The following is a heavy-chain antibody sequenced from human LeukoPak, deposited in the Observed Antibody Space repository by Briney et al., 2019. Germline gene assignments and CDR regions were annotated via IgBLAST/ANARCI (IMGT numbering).Heavy chain of an antibody. CDR3: ARDAPYSGSYYDY. D-gene: IGHD1-26*01. CDR2: ISYDGSNK. J-gene: IGHJ4*02. CDR1: GFTFSSYA. V-gene: IGHV3-30*04. Sequence: GGSLRLSCAASGFTFSSYAMHWVRQAPGKGLEWVAVISYDGSNKYYADSVKGRFTISRDNSKNTLYLQMNSLRAEDTAVYYCARDAPYSGSYYDYWGQGTLVTVSS.